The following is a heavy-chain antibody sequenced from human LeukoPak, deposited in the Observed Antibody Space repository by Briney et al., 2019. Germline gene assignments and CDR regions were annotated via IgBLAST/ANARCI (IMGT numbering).Heavy chain of an antibody. J-gene: IGHJ4*02. Sequence: SETLSLTCTVSGGSISSSSYYWGWIRQPPGKGLEWIGTIYNSGSIDYNPSLKSRVTISVDTSKNQFSLKLRSVTAADTAMYYCAREVGPSYFDFWGQGTLVSVSS. CDR2: IYNSGSI. V-gene: IGHV4-39*07. D-gene: IGHD3-10*01. CDR3: AREVGPSYFDF. CDR1: GGSISSSSYY.